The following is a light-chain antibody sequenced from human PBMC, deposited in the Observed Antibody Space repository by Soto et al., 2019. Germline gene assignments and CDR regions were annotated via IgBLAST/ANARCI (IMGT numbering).Light chain of an antibody. CDR1: QSMSNW. CDR2: AAS. J-gene: IGKJ1*01. CDR3: QQYYSYPPWT. Sequence: DIQMTQSPSTLPASVGDRVTITCRASQSMSNWLAWYQQKPGKAPKLLIYAASTLQSGVPSRFSGSGSGTDFTLTISCLQSEDFATYYCQQYYSYPPWTVGQGTKV. V-gene: IGKV1-5*01.